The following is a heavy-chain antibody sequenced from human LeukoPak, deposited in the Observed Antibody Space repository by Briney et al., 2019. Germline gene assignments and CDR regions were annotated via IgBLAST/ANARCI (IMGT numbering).Heavy chain of an antibody. Sequence: ASVKVSCKASGYSFRKYDISWVRQAPGQGLEWMGWTSVHSGNPKYAQKFQGRVTMTTDTSTSTHYMELRSLRSDDTAVYYCARDQGGSLDYWGQGTLVTVSS. V-gene: IGHV1-18*01. D-gene: IGHD1-26*01. CDR2: TSVHSGNP. CDR3: ARDQGGSLDY. CDR1: GYSFRKYD. J-gene: IGHJ4*02.